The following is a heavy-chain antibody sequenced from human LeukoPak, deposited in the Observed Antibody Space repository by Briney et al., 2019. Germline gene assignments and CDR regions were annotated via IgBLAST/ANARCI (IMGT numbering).Heavy chain of an antibody. CDR2: IKQDGSEK. D-gene: IGHD6-19*01. V-gene: IGHV3-7*01. CDR3: ARDGIAVAGNPYYYFDY. Sequence: GGSLRLSCAASGFTFSRYAMSWVRQAPGKGLEWVANIKQDGSEKYYVDSVKGRFTISRDNAKNSLYLQMNSLRAEDTAVYYCARDGIAVAGNPYYYFDYWGQGTLVTVSS. J-gene: IGHJ4*02. CDR1: GFTFSRYA.